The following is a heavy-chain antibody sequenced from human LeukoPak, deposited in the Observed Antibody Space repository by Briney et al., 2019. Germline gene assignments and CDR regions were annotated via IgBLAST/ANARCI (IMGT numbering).Heavy chain of an antibody. CDR2: NNPNSGGT. V-gene: IGHV1-2*02. CDR1: GYTFTGYY. CDR3: AREDGEGGGFDY. Sequence: ASVKVSCTASGYTFTGYYMHWVRQAPGQGLEWMGWNNPNSGGTNYAQKFQGRVTMTRDTSISTAYMELSRLRSDDTAVYYCAREDGEGGGFDYWGQGTLVAVSS. D-gene: IGHD3-16*01. J-gene: IGHJ4*02.